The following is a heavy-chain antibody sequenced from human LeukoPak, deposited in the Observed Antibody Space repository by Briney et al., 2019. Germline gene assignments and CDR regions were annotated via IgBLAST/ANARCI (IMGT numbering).Heavy chain of an antibody. D-gene: IGHD2-15*01. CDR1: GGSFSGYY. V-gene: IGHV4-34*01. J-gene: IGHJ3*02. CDR2: INHSGST. CDR3: ARGLYYCSGGSCYLVYAFDI. Sequence: SETLSLTCAVYGGSFSGYYWSWIRQPPGKGLEWIGEINHSGSTNYNPSLKSRVTISVDTSKNQFSLKLSSVIAADTAVYYCARGLYYCSGGSCYLVYAFDIWGQGTMVTVSS.